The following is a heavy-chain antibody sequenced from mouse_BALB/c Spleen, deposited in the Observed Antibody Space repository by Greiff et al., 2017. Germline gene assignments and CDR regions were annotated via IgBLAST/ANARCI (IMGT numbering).Heavy chain of an antibody. CDR1: GYTFTSYW. CDR3: TIGYGNYAFAY. J-gene: IGHJ3*01. Sequence: VQLQQSGTVLARPGASVKMSCKASGYTFTSYWMHWVKQRPGQGLEWIGAIYPGNSDTGYNQKFKGKAKLTAVTSTSTAYMELSSLTNEDSAVYYCTIGYGNYAFAYWGQGTLVTVSA. CDR2: IYPGNSDT. V-gene: IGHV1-5*01. D-gene: IGHD2-1*01.